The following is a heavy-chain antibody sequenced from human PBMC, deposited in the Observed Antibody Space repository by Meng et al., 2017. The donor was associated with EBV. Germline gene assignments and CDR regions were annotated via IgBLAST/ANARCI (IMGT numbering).Heavy chain of an antibody. J-gene: IGHJ4*02. CDR2: IIPAGGNT. CDR3: VRELVGGTFDY. D-gene: IGHD1/OR15-1a*01. V-gene: IGHV1-46*01. Sequence: QVSLVQSGAERKKPGASVKVSCKASGYTFTSYYLHWVRQAPGQGLEWMGIIIPAGGNTNYAQKFRGRFTMTRDTSTSTVYMDLSILTSEDTAVYYCVRELVGGTFDYWGQGTLVTVSS. CDR1: GYTFTSYY.